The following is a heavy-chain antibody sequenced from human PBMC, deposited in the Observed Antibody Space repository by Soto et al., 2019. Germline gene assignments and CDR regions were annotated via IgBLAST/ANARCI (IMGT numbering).Heavy chain of an antibody. CDR1: GSTXTGYD. CDR3: ARHRARSGYYEPYYYYGMDV. J-gene: IGHJ6*02. D-gene: IGHD3-3*01. CDR2: INPNSGGT. Sequence: SXKVSFQASGSTXTGYDMNLVRQAPVQGLEWIGWINPNSGGTNYAQKFQGWATMTSYTSIITAYMEMSRLRSDETAVYYCARHRARSGYYEPYYYYGMDVWGQGTTVTVS. V-gene: IGHV1-2*04.